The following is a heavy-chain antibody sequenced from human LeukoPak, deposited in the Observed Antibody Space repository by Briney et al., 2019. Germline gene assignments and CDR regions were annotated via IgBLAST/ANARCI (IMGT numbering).Heavy chain of an antibody. J-gene: IGHJ4*02. CDR1: GGSISSSSYY. D-gene: IGHD2-15*01. CDR2: IYYSGST. V-gene: IGHV4-39*01. CDR3: ASANCSGGSCYFTTFDY. Sequence: SETLSLTCTVSGGSISSSSYYWGWIRQPPGKGLEWIGSIYYSGSTYYNPSLKSRVTISVDTSKNQFSLKLSSVTAADTAVYHCASANCSGGSCYFTTFDYWGQGTLVTVSS.